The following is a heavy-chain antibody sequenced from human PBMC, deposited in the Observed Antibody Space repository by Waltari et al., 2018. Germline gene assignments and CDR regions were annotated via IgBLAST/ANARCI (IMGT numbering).Heavy chain of an antibody. J-gene: IGHJ4*02. V-gene: IGHV4-39*07. Sequence: QLQLQESGPGLVKPSETLSLTCTVSGGSISSSSYYCGWIRQPPGKGLGWIGSICYSGSIYATPYAKSRDTISAVTSNNQSSLKLSSLTAADTAVYYCARAPRYCSGGSCYPFDYWGQGTLVTVSS. CDR3: ARAPRYCSGGSCYPFDY. CDR1: GGSISSSSYY. D-gene: IGHD2-15*01. CDR2: ICYSGSI.